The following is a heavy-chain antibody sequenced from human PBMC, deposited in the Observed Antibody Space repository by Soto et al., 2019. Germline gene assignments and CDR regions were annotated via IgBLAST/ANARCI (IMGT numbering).Heavy chain of an antibody. Sequence: TSETLSLTCTVSGGSISSGGYYWSWIRQHPGKGLEWIGYIYYSGSTYYNPSLKSRVTISIDTSKNQFSLKLSSVTAADTAVYYCAREIWSGYYLSRRYWFDPWGQGTLVTVSS. D-gene: IGHD3-3*01. J-gene: IGHJ5*02. CDR2: IYYSGST. CDR1: GGSISSGGYY. CDR3: AREIWSGYYLSRRYWFDP. V-gene: IGHV4-31*03.